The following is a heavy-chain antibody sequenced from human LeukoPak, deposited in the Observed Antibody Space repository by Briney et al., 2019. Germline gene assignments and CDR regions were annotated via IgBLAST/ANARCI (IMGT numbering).Heavy chain of an antibody. CDR2: IHTGGTT. D-gene: IGHD5-12*01. J-gene: IGHJ4*02. CDR3: ARDTGYSGYDVDY. Sequence: GGSLRLSCVASGIDISYHYVGWVRQAPGKGLEWVSVIHTGGTTPYADSVKGRFTVSRDNSKNTLYLQMNSLRAEDTAVYYCARDTGYSGYDVDYWGQGTLVTVSS. CDR1: GIDISYHY. V-gene: IGHV3-66*01.